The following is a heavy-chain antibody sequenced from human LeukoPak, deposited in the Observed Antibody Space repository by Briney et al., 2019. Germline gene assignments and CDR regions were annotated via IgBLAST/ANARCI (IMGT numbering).Heavy chain of an antibody. CDR2: ISGSGNST. D-gene: IGHD6-19*01. J-gene: IGHJ4*02. V-gene: IGHV3-23*01. CDR1: GFTFSTYS. Sequence: GGSLRLSCAASGFTFSTYSMNWVRQAPGKGLEWVSGISGSGNSTYYADSVKGRFTISRDNSKNTLYLQMNSLRAEDTAVYYCARRSGIAVAGAFDYWGQGTLVTVSS. CDR3: ARRSGIAVAGAFDY.